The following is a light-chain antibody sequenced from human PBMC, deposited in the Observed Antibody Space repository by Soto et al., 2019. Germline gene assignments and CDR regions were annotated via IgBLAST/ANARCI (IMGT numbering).Light chain of an antibody. CDR2: AAS. CDR3: QQSYSTPRD. J-gene: IGKJ4*01. V-gene: IGKV1-39*01. CDR1: QSISSY. Sequence: DIQMTQSPSSLSASVGDRVTITCRASQSISSYLNWYQQKPGKAPKLLIYAASSLQSGVPSRFSGSGSGTDFTPTISSLQPEDFATYYCQQSYSTPRDFGGGTKVEIK.